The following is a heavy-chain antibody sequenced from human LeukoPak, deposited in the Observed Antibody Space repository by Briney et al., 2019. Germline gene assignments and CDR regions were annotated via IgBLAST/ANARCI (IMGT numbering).Heavy chain of an antibody. CDR3: ARRPIAAGNNWFDP. J-gene: IGHJ5*02. CDR2: IYYTGTT. Sequence: SETLSLTCTVSGRSLSSAAYYWGWVRQPPGKGLDWFGSIYYTGTTYYSPSLQTRATLSFDTSKNQFSLKLTSATAADTAVYFCARRPIAAGNNWFDPWGQGTLVTVSS. D-gene: IGHD6-13*01. CDR1: GRSLSSAAYY. V-gene: IGHV4-39*01.